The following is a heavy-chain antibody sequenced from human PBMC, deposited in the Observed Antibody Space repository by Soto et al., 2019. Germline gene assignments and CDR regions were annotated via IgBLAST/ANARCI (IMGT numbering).Heavy chain of an antibody. CDR1: GYTFTSYG. J-gene: IGHJ6*02. Sequence: QVQLVQSGAEVKKPGASVKVSCKASGYTFTSYGISWVRQAPGQGLEWMGWISAYNGNTNYAQKLQGRVTMTTDTPPSTAYMELRGLRPDDTAVYYCAREMDCDYGHGPYYDGMDVWGQGTTVTVSS. CDR3: AREMDCDYGHGPYYDGMDV. D-gene: IGHD4-17*01. V-gene: IGHV1-18*01. CDR2: ISAYNGNT.